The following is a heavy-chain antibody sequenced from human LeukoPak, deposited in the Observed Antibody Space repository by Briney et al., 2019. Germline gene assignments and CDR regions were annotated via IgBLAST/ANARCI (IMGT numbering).Heavy chain of an antibody. V-gene: IGHV3-9*01. CDR3: AKDMGIAVAGTGYFQH. D-gene: IGHD6-19*01. CDR1: GFTFDDYA. CDR2: ISWNSGSI. Sequence: GGSLRLSCAASGFTFDDYAMHWVRQAPGKGLEWVSGISWNSGSIGYADSVKGRFTISRDNAKNSLYLQMNSLGAEDTALYYCAKDMGIAVAGTGYFQHWGQGTLVTVSS. J-gene: IGHJ1*01.